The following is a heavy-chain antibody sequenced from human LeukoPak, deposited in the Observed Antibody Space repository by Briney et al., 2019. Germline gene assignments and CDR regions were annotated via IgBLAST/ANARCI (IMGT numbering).Heavy chain of an antibody. V-gene: IGHV3-48*01. Sequence: GGSLRLSCAASGFTFSNAYMNWVRQAPGKGLEWVSYISSSSSTIYYADSVKGRFTISRDNAKNSLYLQMNSLRAEDTAVYYCASRRLGYSSGWYSGLYYFDYWGQGTLVTVSS. CDR1: GFTFSNAY. CDR3: ASRRLGYSSGWYSGLYYFDY. CDR2: ISSSSSTI. J-gene: IGHJ4*02. D-gene: IGHD6-19*01.